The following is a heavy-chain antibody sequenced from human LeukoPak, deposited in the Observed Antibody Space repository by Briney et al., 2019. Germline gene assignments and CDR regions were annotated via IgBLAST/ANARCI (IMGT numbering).Heavy chain of an antibody. J-gene: IGHJ4*02. Sequence: GASVNLSCNASGYTFTGYYMHWVRQAPGQGLELMGLINPNSGGTNYAQKFQGRVTMTRDTSISTAYMELSRLRSDDTAVYYCASTERATTAPIDYWGQGTLVTVSS. V-gene: IGHV1-2*02. CDR1: GYTFTGYY. CDR3: ASTERATTAPIDY. CDR2: INPNSGGT. D-gene: IGHD5-24*01.